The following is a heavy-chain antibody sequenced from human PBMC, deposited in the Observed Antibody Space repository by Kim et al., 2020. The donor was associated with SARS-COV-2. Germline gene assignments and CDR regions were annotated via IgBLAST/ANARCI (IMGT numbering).Heavy chain of an antibody. D-gene: IGHD4-17*01. Sequence: GGSLRLSCAASGFTFSSYAMHWVRQAPGKGLEWVAVISYDGSNKYYADSVKGRFTISRDNSKNTLYLQMNSLRAEDTAVYYCASCPGTTVCYYYGMDVWG. CDR2: ISYDGSNK. V-gene: IGHV3-30-3*01. J-gene: IGHJ6*01. CDR1: GFTFSSYA. CDR3: ASCPGTTVCYYYGMDV.